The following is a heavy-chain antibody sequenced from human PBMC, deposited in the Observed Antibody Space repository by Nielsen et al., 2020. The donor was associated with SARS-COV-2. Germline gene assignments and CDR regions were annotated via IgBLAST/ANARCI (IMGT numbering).Heavy chain of an antibody. Sequence: ASVKVSCKASGYTFTGYYMHWVRQAPGQGLEWMGRINPNSGGTNYAQKFQERVTITRGMSTSTAYMELSSLRSEDTAVYYCAADVRGYGDYSIFDYWGQGTLVTVSS. V-gene: IGHV1-2*06. D-gene: IGHD4-17*01. J-gene: IGHJ4*02. CDR2: INPNSGGT. CDR1: GYTFTGYY. CDR3: AADVRGYGDYSIFDY.